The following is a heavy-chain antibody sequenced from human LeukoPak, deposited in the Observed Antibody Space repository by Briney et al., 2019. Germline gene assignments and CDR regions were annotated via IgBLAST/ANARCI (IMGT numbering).Heavy chain of an antibody. V-gene: IGHV3-7*01. D-gene: IGHD1-26*01. Sequence: PGGSLRLSCAASGFTFKGYWMSWVRQAPGKGLEWVANIQQDGSEKKYVDSVKGRFTISRDNAKNSLYLQMDSLRAEDTAVYYCVRLSYPYGKNFDCWGQGTLVTVSS. CDR2: IQQDGSEK. CDR1: GFTFKGYW. J-gene: IGHJ4*02. CDR3: VRLSYPYGKNFDC.